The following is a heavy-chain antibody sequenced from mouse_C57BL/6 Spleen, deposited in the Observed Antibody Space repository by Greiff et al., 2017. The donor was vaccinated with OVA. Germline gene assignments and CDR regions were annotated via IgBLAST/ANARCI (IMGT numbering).Heavy chain of an antibody. V-gene: IGHV1-50*01. CDR3: ARKEDYSNYVDY. CDR1: GYTFTSYW. CDR2: IDPSDSYT. Sequence: QVQLQQPGAELVKPGASVKLSCKASGYTFTSYWMQWVKQRPGQGLEWIGEIDPSDSYTNYNQKFKGKATLTVDTSSSTAYMQLSSLTSEDSAVYYCARKEDYSNYVDYWGKGTTLTVSS. J-gene: IGHJ2*01. D-gene: IGHD2-5*01.